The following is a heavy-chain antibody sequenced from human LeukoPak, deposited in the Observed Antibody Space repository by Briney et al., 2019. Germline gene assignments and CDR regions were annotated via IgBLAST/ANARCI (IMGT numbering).Heavy chain of an antibody. V-gene: IGHV3-33*03. J-gene: IGHJ4*02. CDR3: AKDGSKVREVIAYYFDY. D-gene: IGHD3-10*01. CDR1: GFTFSSYW. Sequence: GGSLRLSCAASGFTFSSYWMSWVRQAPGKGLEWVAAIWYGGSTTHYADSVKGRFTVSRDNSKNTLYLQMNSLRAEDTAVYYCAKDGSKVREVIAYYFDYWGQGTLVTVSS. CDR2: IWYGGSTT.